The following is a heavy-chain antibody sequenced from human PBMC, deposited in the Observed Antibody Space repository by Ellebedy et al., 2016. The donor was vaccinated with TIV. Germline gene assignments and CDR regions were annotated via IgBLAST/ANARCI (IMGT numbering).Heavy chain of an antibody. J-gene: IGHJ5*01. V-gene: IGHV3-15*01. CDR1: GFTFSKAW. CDR3: ATAGVDS. Sequence: PGGSLRLSCAASGFTFSKAWMSWVRQAPGKGLEWVGRIKSKTDGGTTDYAAPVKGRFTISRDDSKKALFLQMTSLKMEDTAVYYCATAGVDSWGHGTLVTVSS. CDR2: IKSKTDGGTT.